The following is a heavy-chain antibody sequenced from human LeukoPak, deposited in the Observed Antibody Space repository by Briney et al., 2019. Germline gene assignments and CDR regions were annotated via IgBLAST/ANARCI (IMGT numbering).Heavy chain of an antibody. CDR1: GFTFSSYG. J-gene: IGHJ6*03. CDR3: AREKSITMVRGVILSKNAHYYMDV. V-gene: IGHV3-30*03. Sequence: GGSLRLSCAASGFTFSSYGMHWVRQAPGKGLEWVAVISYDGSNKYYADSVKGRFTISRDNSKNTLYLQMNSLRAEDTAVYYCAREKSITMVRGVILSKNAHYYMDVWGKGTTVTISS. CDR2: ISYDGSNK. D-gene: IGHD3-10*01.